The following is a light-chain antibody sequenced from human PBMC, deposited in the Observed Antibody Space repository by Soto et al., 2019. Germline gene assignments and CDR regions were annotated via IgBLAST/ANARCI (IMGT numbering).Light chain of an antibody. J-gene: IGKJ5*01. Sequence: EIVLTQSPGTLSLSPGERATLSCRASQSVISNYLAWYQQRPGQAPSLLIYGASSRATGIPDRFSGSGSGTDFTLTISRLEPEDFAVYYCQQYGSSLPITFGQGTRLEIK. CDR3: QQYGSSLPIT. CDR2: GAS. V-gene: IGKV3-20*01. CDR1: QSVISNY.